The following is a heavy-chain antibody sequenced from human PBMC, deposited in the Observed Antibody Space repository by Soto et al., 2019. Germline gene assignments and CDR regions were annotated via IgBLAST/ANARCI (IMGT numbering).Heavy chain of an antibody. V-gene: IGHV4-4*02. CDR3: AKDIYYFDY. D-gene: IGHD2-21*01. J-gene: IGHJ4*02. CDR1: GGSIRSSNW. CDR2: IYHSGST. Sequence: QVQLQESGPGLVKPSGTLSLTCAVSGGSIRSSNWWSWVRQPPGKGLECIGEIYHSGSTNYNPSLESRVTISVDKSKNQFSLNLNSLTAADTAVYYCAKDIYYFDYWGQGTLVTVSS.